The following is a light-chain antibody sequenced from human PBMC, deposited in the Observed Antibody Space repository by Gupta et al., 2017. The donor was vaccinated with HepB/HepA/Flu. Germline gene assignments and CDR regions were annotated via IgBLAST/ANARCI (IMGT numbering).Light chain of an antibody. Sequence: EIVMTQSPATLSVSPGERATLSCRASQSISNNLGWYQQKPGQAPRLLIYGASTRATGIPARFSGRGSGTEFTLTISSLQSEDFAVYYCPQYNSWPPITFGQGTRLEIK. V-gene: IGKV3-15*01. J-gene: IGKJ5*01. CDR3: PQYNSWPPIT. CDR1: QSISNN. CDR2: GAS.